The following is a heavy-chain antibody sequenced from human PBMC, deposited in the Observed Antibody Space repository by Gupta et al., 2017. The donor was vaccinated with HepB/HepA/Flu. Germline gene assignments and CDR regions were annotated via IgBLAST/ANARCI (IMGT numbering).Heavy chain of an antibody. CDR1: GYTFTDYY. D-gene: IGHD2-15*01. J-gene: IGHJ4*02. CDR3: VRDQRVVEYVDY. Sequence: QVQLVQSGAEVKKPGASVMVSCKASGYTFTDYYIHWVRQAPGQGLEWMGWINPNSAGRKYAQKFQGRVTMTRDTLISTAYMELTMLTFDDTAIYYCVRDQRVVEYVDYWGQGTLVTVSS. V-gene: IGHV1-2*02. CDR2: INPNSAGR.